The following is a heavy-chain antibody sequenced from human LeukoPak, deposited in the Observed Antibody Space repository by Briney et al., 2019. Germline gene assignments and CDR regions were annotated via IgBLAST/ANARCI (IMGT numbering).Heavy chain of an antibody. CDR3: ATDRTGDNWFDP. D-gene: IGHD3/OR15-3a*01. CDR2: VYYSGST. CDR1: GDSISSYY. J-gene: IGHJ5*02. Sequence: SETLSLTCTVSGDSISSYYWSWIRQPPGKGLEWIGYVYYSGSTNYNPSLKSRVTMSVDTSKNQFSLRLSSVTAEDTAVYYCATDRTGDNWFDPWGQGTLVTVSS. V-gene: IGHV4-59*01.